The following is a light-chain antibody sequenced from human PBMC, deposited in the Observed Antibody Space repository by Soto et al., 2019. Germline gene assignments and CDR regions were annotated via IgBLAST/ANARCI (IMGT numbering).Light chain of an antibody. Sequence: QSVLTQPASVSGSPGQSITISCTGTSSDVGGYNYVSWYQQHPGKAPKLMIYDVNNRPSGVSNRFSGSKSGNTASLTISGLQAEDEADYYCSSYRRSSTLYVFGTGTKVTVL. CDR2: DVN. CDR3: SSYRRSSTLYV. J-gene: IGLJ1*01. V-gene: IGLV2-14*01. CDR1: SSDVGGYNY.